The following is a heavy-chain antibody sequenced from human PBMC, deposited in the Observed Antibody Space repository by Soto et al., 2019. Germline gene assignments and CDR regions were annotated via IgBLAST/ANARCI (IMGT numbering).Heavy chain of an antibody. Sequence: ASVKVSCKASGGTFSSYAISWVRQAPGQGLEWMGGIIPKFGTTNYAQKLQGRVTMTTDTSTSTAYMELRSLRSDDTAVYYCAREARYYYDSSGSDYWGQGTLVTVSS. CDR2: IIPKFGTT. CDR3: AREARYYYDSSGSDY. D-gene: IGHD3-22*01. J-gene: IGHJ4*02. V-gene: IGHV1-69*05. CDR1: GGTFSSYA.